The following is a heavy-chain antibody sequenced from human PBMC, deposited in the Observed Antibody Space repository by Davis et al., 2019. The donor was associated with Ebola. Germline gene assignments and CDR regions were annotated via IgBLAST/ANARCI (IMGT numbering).Heavy chain of an antibody. D-gene: IGHD6-19*01. CDR2: IKQDGGEK. J-gene: IGHJ4*02. Sequence: GESLKISCAASGFIFSNYWMSWVRQAPGKGPEWVAIIKQDGGEKHYVDSVKGRFTISRDNAKNSLYLQMNSLRAEDTALYYCAKDIGALPNSSPFDYWGQGTLVTVSS. V-gene: IGHV3-7*03. CDR1: GFIFSNYW. CDR3: AKDIGALPNSSPFDY.